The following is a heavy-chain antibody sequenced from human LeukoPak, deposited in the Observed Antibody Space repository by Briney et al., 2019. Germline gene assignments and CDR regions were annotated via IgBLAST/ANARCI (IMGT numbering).Heavy chain of an antibody. V-gene: IGHV3-23*01. Sequence: GGSLRLSCAASGFTFSSYAMTWVRQAPGKGLGWVSAISGSGYSTYYADSVKGRFTISRDNSKNTLYLQMNSLRAEDTAVYYCTRDTVKGSPWDWGQGTLVTVSA. CDR1: GFTFSSYA. D-gene: IGHD4-11*01. J-gene: IGHJ4*02. CDR2: ISGSGYST. CDR3: TRDTVKGSPWD.